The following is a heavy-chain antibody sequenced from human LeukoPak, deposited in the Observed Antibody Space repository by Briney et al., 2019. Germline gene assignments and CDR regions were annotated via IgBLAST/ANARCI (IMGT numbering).Heavy chain of an antibody. V-gene: IGHV4-4*07. CDR2: IYTSGST. CDR1: GGSISSCY. D-gene: IGHD2-2*02. J-gene: IGHJ5*02. CDR3: ARDDPGSAAIGNWFDP. Sequence: SETLSLTCTVSGGSISSCYWSWIRQPAGKGLEWIGRIYTSGSTNYNPSLKSRVTMSVDTSKSQFSLKLSSVTAADPAVYYCARDDPGSAAIGNWFDPWGQGTLVTVSS.